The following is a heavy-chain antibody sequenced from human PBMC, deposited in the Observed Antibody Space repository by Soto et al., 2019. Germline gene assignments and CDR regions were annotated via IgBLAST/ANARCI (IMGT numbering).Heavy chain of an antibody. J-gene: IGHJ4*01. CDR2: AYYRSKWYY. CDR1: GDSVSSNSAG. V-gene: IGHV6-1*01. Sequence: SQTLSLTCAITGDSVSSNSAGWSWVRQSPSRGLEWLGRAYYRSKWYYEYAVSVRGRITINPDTSKNQYSLQLNSVTPEDTAVYFCARGEQYSGRIFDYWGQGTLVTVSS. CDR3: ARGEQYSGRIFDY. D-gene: IGHD1-26*01.